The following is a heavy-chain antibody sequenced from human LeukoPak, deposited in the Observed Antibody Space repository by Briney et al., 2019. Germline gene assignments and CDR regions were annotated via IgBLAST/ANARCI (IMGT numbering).Heavy chain of an antibody. CDR3: ARDKVTY. V-gene: IGHV3-7*01. Sequence: PGGSLRLSCAAAGFTFSNYWMSWVRQAPGRGLEWVAHINKDGSEIYYVDSVKGRFIISRDNAKNSLSLQMNSLRVEDTAVYYCARDKVTYWGQGTLVTVSS. J-gene: IGHJ4*02. CDR1: GFTFSNYW. CDR2: INKDGSEI.